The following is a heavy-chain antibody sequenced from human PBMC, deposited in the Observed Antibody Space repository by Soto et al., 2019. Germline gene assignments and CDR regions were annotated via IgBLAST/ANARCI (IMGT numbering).Heavy chain of an antibody. D-gene: IGHD2-2*02. V-gene: IGHV1-18*01. CDR2: ISAYNGNT. Sequence: ASVKVSCKASGYTFTSYGISWVRQAPGQGLEWMGWISAYNGNTNYAQKLQGRVTMTTDTSTSTAYMELRSLRSDDTAVYYCASSGFCSSTSCYTYYYYYGRDVWGQGTTVTVSS. CDR3: ASSGFCSSTSCYTYYYYYGRDV. J-gene: IGHJ6*02. CDR1: GYTFTSYG.